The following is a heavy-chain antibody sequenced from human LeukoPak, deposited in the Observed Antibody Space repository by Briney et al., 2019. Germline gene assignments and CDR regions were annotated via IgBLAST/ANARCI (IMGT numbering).Heavy chain of an antibody. Sequence: GGSLRLSCAASGFTFSSYSMNWVRQAPGKGLEWVSSISSSSSYIYYADSVKGRFTISRDNAKNSPYLQMNSLRAEDTAVYYCAREKVLLLAGDAFDIWGQGTMVTVSS. CDR1: GFTFSSYS. CDR2: ISSSSSYI. V-gene: IGHV3-21*01. CDR3: AREKVLLLAGDAFDI. J-gene: IGHJ3*02. D-gene: IGHD3-10*01.